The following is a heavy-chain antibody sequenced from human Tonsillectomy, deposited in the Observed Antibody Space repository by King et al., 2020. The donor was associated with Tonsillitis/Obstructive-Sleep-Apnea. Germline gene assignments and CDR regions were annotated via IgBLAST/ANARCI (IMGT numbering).Heavy chain of an antibody. V-gene: IGHV1-18*01. CDR1: VYSFTSYG. CDR3: ARGRDRGAAAALGEYFQH. Sequence: QLVQSGGEVKGPGASVKVSCKASVYSFTSYGISWVRQAPGQGLEWVGWISPYNGDTRYAQKVQGRATMTTDASTSTAYMEVRCLRSDDTAVYYCARGRDRGAAAALGEYFQHWGEGALVTVSS. D-gene: IGHD6-13*01. J-gene: IGHJ1*01. CDR2: ISPYNGDT.